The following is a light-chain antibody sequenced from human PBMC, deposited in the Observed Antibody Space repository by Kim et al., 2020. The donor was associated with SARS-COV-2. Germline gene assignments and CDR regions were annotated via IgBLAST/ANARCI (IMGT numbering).Light chain of an antibody. V-gene: IGLV3-21*04. J-gene: IGLJ3*02. CDR1: NIGSKS. CDR3: QVWDSSSDWV. CDR2: YDS. Sequence: SYELTQPPSVSVAPGKTARITCGGNNIGSKSVHWYQQKPGQAPVLVIYYDSDRPSGIPERFSGSNSGTTATLTISRVEAGDEAEYYCQVWDSSSDWVFGG.